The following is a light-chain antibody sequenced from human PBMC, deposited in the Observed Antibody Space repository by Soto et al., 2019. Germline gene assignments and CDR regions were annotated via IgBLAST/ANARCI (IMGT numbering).Light chain of an antibody. J-gene: IGLJ3*02. Sequence: QLVLTQPPSVSGAPGQRVTISCTGSSSNIGAGYDVHWYQQLPGTAPKLLIYGNSNRPSGVPDRFSGSKSGTSASLAITGLHAEDEADYYCQSYDSSLSGSVFGGGTKLNVL. CDR2: GNS. V-gene: IGLV1-40*01. CDR3: QSYDSSLSGSV. CDR1: SSNIGAGYD.